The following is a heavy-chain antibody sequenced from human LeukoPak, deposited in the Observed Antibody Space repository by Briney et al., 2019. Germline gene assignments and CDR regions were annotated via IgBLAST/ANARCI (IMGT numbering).Heavy chain of an antibody. V-gene: IGHV3-23*01. CDR2: ISGSGGST. CDR1: GFTFSSYA. D-gene: IGHD2-15*01. CDR3: AKDPKLYCSGGSCYGDY. Sequence: PGGSLRLSCAASGFTFSSYAMSWVRQAPGKGLEWVSAISGSGGSTYYADSVKGRFTISRDNSKNTLYLQMNCLRAEDTAVYYCAKDPKLYCSGGSCYGDYWGQGTLVTVSS. J-gene: IGHJ4*02.